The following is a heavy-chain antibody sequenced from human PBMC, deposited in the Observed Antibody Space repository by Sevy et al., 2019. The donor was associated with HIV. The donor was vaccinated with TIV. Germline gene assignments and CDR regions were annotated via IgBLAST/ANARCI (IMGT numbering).Heavy chain of an antibody. CDR1: GFTFSSYS. J-gene: IGHJ4*02. CDR3: ARLPRTYGSGSYST. V-gene: IGHV3-48*02. D-gene: IGHD3-10*01. Sequence: GGSLRLSCAASGFTFSSYSMNWVRQAPGKGLEWVSYISSSSSTIYYADSVKGRFTISRDNAKNSLYLQMNSLRDEDTAVYDCARLPRTYGSGSYSTWGQGTLVTVSS. CDR2: ISSSSSTI.